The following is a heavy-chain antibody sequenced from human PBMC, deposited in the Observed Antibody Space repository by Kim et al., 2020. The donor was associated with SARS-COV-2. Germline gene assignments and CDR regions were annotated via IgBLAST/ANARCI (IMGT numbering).Heavy chain of an antibody. CDR3: ARVRAARLDYYYYGMDV. V-gene: IGHV3-30-3*01. J-gene: IGHJ6*02. CDR1: GFTFSSYA. CDR2: ISYDGSNK. D-gene: IGHD6-6*01. Sequence: GGSLRLSCAASGFTFSSYAMHWVRQAPGKGLEWVAVISYDGSNKYYADSVKGRFTISRDNSKNTLYLQMNSLRAEDTAVYYCARVRAARLDYYYYGMDVWGQGTTVTVSS.